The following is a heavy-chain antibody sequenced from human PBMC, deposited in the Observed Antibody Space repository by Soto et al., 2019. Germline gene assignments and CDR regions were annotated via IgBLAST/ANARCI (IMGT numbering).Heavy chain of an antibody. J-gene: IGHJ2*01. CDR3: AFYTQAQDGIRDL. V-gene: IGHV3-66*01. CDR2: IYPEGRT. D-gene: IGHD3-16*01. Sequence: QAPGRELEWDSVIYPEGRTYYADSVKDRFTISRDTSKHTLYLQPNSLRVEETVVYYCAFYTQAQDGIRDL.